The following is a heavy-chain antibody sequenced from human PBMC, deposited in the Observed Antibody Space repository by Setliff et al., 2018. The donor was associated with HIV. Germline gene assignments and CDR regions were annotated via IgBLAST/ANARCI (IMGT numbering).Heavy chain of an antibody. V-gene: IGHV3-21*04. CDR1: GFTFSSYS. CDR3: ARVSPWFDP. CDR2: ISSSSSYT. Sequence: PGGSLRLSCAASGFTFSSYSMNWVRQAPGKGLEWVSYISSSSSYTHYADSVKGRFTISRDNVKNSLYLQMNSLRAEDTAVYYCARVSPWFDPWGQGTLVTVPQ. J-gene: IGHJ5*02.